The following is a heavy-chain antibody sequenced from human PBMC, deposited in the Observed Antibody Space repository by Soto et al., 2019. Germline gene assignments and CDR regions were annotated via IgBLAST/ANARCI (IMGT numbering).Heavy chain of an antibody. D-gene: IGHD3-22*01. CDR1: GFTFSSYA. CDR2: ISGSGGST. CDR3: ANLYDSSGYYPFYYFDY. J-gene: IGHJ4*02. V-gene: IGHV3-23*01. Sequence: GGSLRLSCAASGFTFSSYAMSWVRQAPGKGLESVSAISGSGGSTYYADSVKGRFTISRDNSKNKLYLQMNSLRAEATAVHYCANLYDSSGYYPFYYFDYWGKGTLVTVSS.